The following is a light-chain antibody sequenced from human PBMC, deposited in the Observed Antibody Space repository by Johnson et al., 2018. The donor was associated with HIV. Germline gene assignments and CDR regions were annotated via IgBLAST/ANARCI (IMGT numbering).Light chain of an antibody. Sequence: QSVLTQPPSVSAAPGQKVTISCSGSNSNIGNNYVSWYQQVPGTAPKLLIYENNKRPSGIPDRFSGSKSGTSATLGITGLQTGDEADYYCGTWDSSLRVGFSGTGTKVTVL. CDR3: GTWDSSLRVGF. CDR2: ENN. CDR1: NSNIGNNY. V-gene: IGLV1-51*01. J-gene: IGLJ1*01.